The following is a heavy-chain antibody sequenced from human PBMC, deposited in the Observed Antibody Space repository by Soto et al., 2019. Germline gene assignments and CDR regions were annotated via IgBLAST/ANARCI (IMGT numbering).Heavy chain of an antibody. J-gene: IGHJ4*02. Sequence: QVQLQESGPGLVKPSETLSLTCTVSGGSVSSGSYYWSWIRQPPGKGLEWIGYIYYSGSTNYNPSLKSRVTISVDTSKNQFSLKLSSVTAADTAVYYCARERYDCSGGSCYEDRVFDYWGQGTLVTVSS. D-gene: IGHD2-15*01. CDR1: GGSVSSGSYY. CDR2: IYYSGST. CDR3: ARERYDCSGGSCYEDRVFDY. V-gene: IGHV4-61*01.